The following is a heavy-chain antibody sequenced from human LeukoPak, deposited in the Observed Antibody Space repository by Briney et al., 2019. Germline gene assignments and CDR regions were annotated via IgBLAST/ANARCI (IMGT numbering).Heavy chain of an antibody. V-gene: IGHV4-59*01. CDR2: IHYSGST. CDR3: ARVQPYYYDSSGYYRWAFDY. J-gene: IGHJ4*02. D-gene: IGHD3-22*01. CDR1: GGSISSYY. Sequence: SETLSLTCTVSGGSISSYYWSWIRQPPGKGLEWIGYIHYSGSTNYNPSLKRRVTISVNTSKNQFSLKLSSVTAADTAVYYCARVQPYYYDSSGYYRWAFDYWGQGTLVTVSS.